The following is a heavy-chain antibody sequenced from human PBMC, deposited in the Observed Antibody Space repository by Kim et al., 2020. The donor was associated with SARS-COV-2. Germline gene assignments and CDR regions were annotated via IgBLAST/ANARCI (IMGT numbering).Heavy chain of an antibody. V-gene: IGHV1-58*01. D-gene: IGHD3-22*01. CDR2: IVVGSGNT. J-gene: IGHJ4*02. CDR1: GFTFTSSA. CDR3: AAEEHSSGYSFDY. Sequence: SVKVSCKASGFTFTSSAVQWVRQARGQRLEWIGWIVVGSGNTNYAQKFQERVTITRDMSTSTAYMELSSLRSEDTAVYYCAAEEHSSGYSFDYWGQGTLVTVSS.